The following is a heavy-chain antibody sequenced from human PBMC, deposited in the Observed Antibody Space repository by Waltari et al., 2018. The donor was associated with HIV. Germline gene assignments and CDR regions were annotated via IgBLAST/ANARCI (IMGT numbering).Heavy chain of an antibody. CDR1: GFTFSSYW. D-gene: IGHD3-10*01. CDR2: IKSEGSSR. CDR3: ARDFYGSVGY. Sequence: EVQLVESGGGLVQPGGSLRLSCAGSGFTFSSYWMHWVRQAPGKGLVWVSRIKSEGSSRSYGDSVKGRFTISRDNAKNTLYLQMNSLRAEDTAVYYCARDFYGSVGYWGQGTLVTVSS. J-gene: IGHJ4*02. V-gene: IGHV3-74*01.